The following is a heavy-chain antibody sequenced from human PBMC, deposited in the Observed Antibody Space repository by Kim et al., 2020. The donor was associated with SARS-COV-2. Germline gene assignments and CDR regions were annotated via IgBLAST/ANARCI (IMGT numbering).Heavy chain of an antibody. CDR2: ISGGGGST. CDR3: AKELRTTTQASGGEFFDY. CDR1: GFTFTSYA. V-gene: IGHV3-23*01. J-gene: IGHJ4*02. D-gene: IGHD4-17*01. Sequence: GGSLRLSCVASGFTFTSYAMNWVRQAPGKGLEWVSGISGGGGSTYYADSVKGRFTISRDSSKYMLYLQMNSLRAEDTAVYYCAKELRTTTQASGGEFFDYWGRGTLVTVSS.